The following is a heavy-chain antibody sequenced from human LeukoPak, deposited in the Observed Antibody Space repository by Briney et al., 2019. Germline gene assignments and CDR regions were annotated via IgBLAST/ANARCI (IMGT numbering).Heavy chain of an antibody. V-gene: IGHV3-33*01. Sequence: GGSLRLSCAASGFTFSSYGMHGAREAPGKGREWVADIWYDGSNKYYADSVRGRFTISRDNSKHTLYLQMNRVRAEDTAVYYCARGAGHYYDSSGYHYWGQGTLVTVSS. CDR1: GFTFSSYG. D-gene: IGHD3-22*01. CDR3: ARGAGHYYDSSGYHY. J-gene: IGHJ4*02. CDR2: IWYDGSNK.